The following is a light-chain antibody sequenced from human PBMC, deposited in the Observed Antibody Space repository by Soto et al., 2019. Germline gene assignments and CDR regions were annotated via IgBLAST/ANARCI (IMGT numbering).Light chain of an antibody. Sequence: EIVMTQSPATLSVSPGERATLSCRASQSVSNNLAWYQQKPGQAPRLLIYDESTRATGIPARFSGSGSGTEFTLTISSLQSEDFAVYYCQQYNNWPPLTFGGGTKVEIK. V-gene: IGKV3-15*01. CDR3: QQYNNWPPLT. J-gene: IGKJ4*01. CDR2: DES. CDR1: QSVSNN.